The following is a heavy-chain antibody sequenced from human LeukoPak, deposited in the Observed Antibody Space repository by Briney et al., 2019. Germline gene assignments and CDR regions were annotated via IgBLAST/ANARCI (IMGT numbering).Heavy chain of an antibody. CDR3: ATVHYDYVWGSYRSRYYFDY. CDR1: GYTLTELS. J-gene: IGHJ4*02. Sequence: ASVKVSCKVSGYTLTELSMHWVRQAPGKGLEWMGGFDPEDGETIYAQKFQGRVTMTEDTSTDTAYMELSSLRSEDTAVYYCATVHYDYVWGSYRSRYYFDYRGQGTLVTVSS. V-gene: IGHV1-24*01. D-gene: IGHD3-16*02. CDR2: FDPEDGET.